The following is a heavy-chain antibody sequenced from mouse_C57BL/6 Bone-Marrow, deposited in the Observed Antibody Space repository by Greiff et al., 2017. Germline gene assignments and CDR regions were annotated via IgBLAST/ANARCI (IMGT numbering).Heavy chain of an antibody. CDR1: GFNITDYY. J-gene: IGHJ1*03. CDR3: ARYDYCSSGAFDV. CDR2: IDPEDGGT. D-gene: IGHD1-1*01. Sequence: VQLKQSGAELVQPGASVKLSCTASGFNITDYYMHWVKQRTEQGLEWIGRIDPEDGGTKYDPKLQGKATIPVDTSSNTAYLQLRSLTSEDTAVYYCARYDYCSSGAFDVWGTGTTVTVSS. V-gene: IGHV14-2*01.